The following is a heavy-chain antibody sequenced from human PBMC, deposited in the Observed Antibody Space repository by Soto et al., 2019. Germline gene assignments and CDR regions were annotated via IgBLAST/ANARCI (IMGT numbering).Heavy chain of an antibody. CDR2: INPNSGGT. Sequence: SVKVSCKASGYTFTGYYMHWVRQAPGQGLEWMGWINPNSGGTNHAQKFQGWVTMTRDTSISTAYMELSRLRSDDTAVYYCARTGSGYSYEYSGMDVWGQGTTVTVSS. V-gene: IGHV1-2*04. CDR1: GYTFTGYY. CDR3: ARTGSGYSYEYSGMDV. J-gene: IGHJ6*02. D-gene: IGHD5-18*01.